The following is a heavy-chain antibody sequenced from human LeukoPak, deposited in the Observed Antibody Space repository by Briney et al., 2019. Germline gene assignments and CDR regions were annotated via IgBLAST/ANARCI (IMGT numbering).Heavy chain of an antibody. J-gene: IGHJ5*02. V-gene: IGHV1-2*02. Sequence: ASVKVSCKASGYTFTGYYMHRVRQAPGQGLEWMGWINPNSGGTNYAQKFQGRVTMTRDTSISTAYMELSRLRSDDTAVYYCARTYYDFWSGYFTQLNWFDPWGQGTLVTVSS. CDR2: INPNSGGT. D-gene: IGHD3-3*01. CDR3: ARTYYDFWSGYFTQLNWFDP. CDR1: GYTFTGYY.